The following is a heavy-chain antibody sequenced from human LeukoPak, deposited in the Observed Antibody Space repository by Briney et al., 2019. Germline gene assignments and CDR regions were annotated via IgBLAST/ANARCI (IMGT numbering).Heavy chain of an antibody. J-gene: IGHJ3*02. Sequence: KPGGSLRLSCAASGFTFSSYAMSWVRQPPGKDLEWIGYIYYSGNTYYNPSLKSRVIMSIDTSNNQFSLKLSSVTAADTAVYYCARGRVEITMIVVAQGYAFDIWGQGTMVTVSS. D-gene: IGHD3-22*01. CDR3: ARGRVEITMIVVAQGYAFDI. CDR1: GFTFSSYA. V-gene: IGHV4-30-4*08. CDR2: IYYSGNT.